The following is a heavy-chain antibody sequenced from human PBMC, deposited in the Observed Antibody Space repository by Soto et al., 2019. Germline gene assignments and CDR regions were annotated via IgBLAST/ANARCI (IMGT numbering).Heavy chain of an antibody. J-gene: IGHJ4*02. CDR3: AHLPWKQLWPRAPVVY. V-gene: IGHV5-51*01. CDR2: IYPGDSDT. Sequence: GESLKISCKGSGYSFTSYWSGWVRQMPGKGLEWMGIIYPGDSDTRYSPSFQGQVTISADKSISTAYLQWSSLKASDTATYYCAHLPWKQLWPRAPVVYWGQGTPVTVSS. CDR1: GYSFTSYW. D-gene: IGHD5-18*01.